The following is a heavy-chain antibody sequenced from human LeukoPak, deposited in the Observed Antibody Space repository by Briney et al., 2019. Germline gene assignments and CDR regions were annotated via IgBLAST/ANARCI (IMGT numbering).Heavy chain of an antibody. J-gene: IGHJ4*02. D-gene: IGHD6-13*01. CDR2: TSKDGSDK. CDR1: GFTFSSHA. CDR3: AKAKGYSSSWFVDY. Sequence: GGSLRLSCAASGFTFSSHAMHWVRQAPGKGLEWVAVTSKDGSDKYYADSVKGRFTISRDNSRNSLYLQMNSLRAEDTAVYYCAKAKGYSSSWFVDYWGQGTLVTVSS. V-gene: IGHV3-30*18.